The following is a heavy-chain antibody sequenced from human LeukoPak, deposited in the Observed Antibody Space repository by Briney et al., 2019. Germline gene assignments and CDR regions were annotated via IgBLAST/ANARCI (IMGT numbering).Heavy chain of an antibody. V-gene: IGHV1-24*01. J-gene: IGHJ4*02. Sequence: GASVKVSCKASGGTFTSNGIVWVRQAPGQGLEWMGGFDPEDGETIYAQKFQGRVTMTEDTSTDTAYMELSSLRSEDTAVYYCATFPYSGSYPDYWGQGTLVTVSS. CDR1: GGTFTSNG. CDR2: FDPEDGET. D-gene: IGHD1-26*01. CDR3: ATFPYSGSYPDY.